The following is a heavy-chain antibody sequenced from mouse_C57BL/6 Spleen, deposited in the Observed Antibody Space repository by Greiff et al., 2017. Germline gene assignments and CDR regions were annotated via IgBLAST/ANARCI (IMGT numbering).Heavy chain of an antibody. D-gene: IGHD2-3*01. J-gene: IGHJ3*01. Sequence: EVNVVESGGGLVKPGGSLKLSCAASGFTFSSYTMSWVRQTPEKRLEWVATISGGGGNTYYPDSVKGRFTISRDNAKNTLYLQMSCLRSEDTALYYCARLYDGYYSWFAYWGQGTLVTVSA. CDR3: ARLYDGYYSWFAY. V-gene: IGHV5-9*01. CDR1: GFTFSSYT. CDR2: ISGGGGNT.